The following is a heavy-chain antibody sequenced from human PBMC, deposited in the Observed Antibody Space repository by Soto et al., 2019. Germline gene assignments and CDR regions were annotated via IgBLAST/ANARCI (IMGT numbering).Heavy chain of an antibody. V-gene: IGHV3-21*06. J-gene: IGHJ4*02. Sequence: EVQVVESGGDLVKPGGSLRLSCASSGFTFSTYTMNWVRQAPGKGLEWVSSINGRGNYIYYAESVKGRFTISRDNAKNSRNRQMDGLRAEDTALYYFVREDGKVVAKSAFDYWGLGARVTVSS. CDR1: GFTFSTYT. D-gene: IGHD1-26*01. CDR3: VREDGKVVAKSAFDY. CDR2: INGRGNYI.